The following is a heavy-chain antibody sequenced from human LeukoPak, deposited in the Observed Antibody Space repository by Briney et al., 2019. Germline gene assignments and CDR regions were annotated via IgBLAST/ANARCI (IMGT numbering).Heavy chain of an antibody. J-gene: IGHJ4*02. CDR1: GGSIRGYF. D-gene: IGHD6-13*01. CDR3: AMAYSRSWYYFDY. Sequence: SETLSLACTVSGGSIRGYFWTWIRQPPGKGLEWIGYIYYSGSTNYNPSLKSRVTMAVDTSKNQFSLRLNSVTAADTAVYYCAMAYSRSWYYFDYWGQGTLVTVSS. V-gene: IGHV4-59*01. CDR2: IYYSGST.